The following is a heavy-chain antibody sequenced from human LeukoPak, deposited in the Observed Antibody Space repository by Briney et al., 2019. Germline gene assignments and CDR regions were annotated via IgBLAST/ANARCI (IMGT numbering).Heavy chain of an antibody. V-gene: IGHV3-74*01. J-gene: IGHJ4*02. D-gene: IGHD4-17*01. CDR2: INSDGSTT. CDR3: ARNPPDYGDSRGDY. CDR1: GFTFSGYW. Sequence: PGRSLRLSCAASGFTFSGYWMHWVRQAPGKGLVWVSRINSDGSTTSYADSVKGRFTISRDNAKNTLYLQMNSLRAEDTAVYYCARNPPDYGDSRGDYWGQGTLVTVSS.